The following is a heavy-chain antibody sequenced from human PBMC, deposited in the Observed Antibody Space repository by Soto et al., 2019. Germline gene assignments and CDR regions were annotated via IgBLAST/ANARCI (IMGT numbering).Heavy chain of an antibody. CDR1: GASVSTGVYY. CDR3: AGAVSDFDVRRYRTSYFDQ. V-gene: IGHV4-31*03. D-gene: IGHD3-10*02. J-gene: IGHJ4*02. CDR2: IDNSGST. Sequence: SGPTLVNPTETLTLTCTVSGASVSTGVYYWTWIRQHPGRGLEWIGYIDNSGSTYYNPSLTGRVDISVDTSKNQFSLNLQSLTAADTAFYYCAGAVSDFDVRRYRTSYFDQWGQGLLVTVSS.